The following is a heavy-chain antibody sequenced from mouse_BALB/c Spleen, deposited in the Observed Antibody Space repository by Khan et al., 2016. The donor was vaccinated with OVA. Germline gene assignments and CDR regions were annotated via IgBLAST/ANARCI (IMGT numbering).Heavy chain of an antibody. J-gene: IGHJ2*01. V-gene: IGHV2-2*02. CDR3: ARNRNGYFDY. CDR1: GFSLTSYG. Sequence: QVQLQQPGPGLVQPSQSLSITCTVSGFSLTSYGIHWVRQSPGKGLEWLGVIWSGGITDYNATFISRLSISKDISKSQVFFKMNSLQANDTAIYXCARNRNGYFDYWGQGTTLTVSS. CDR2: IWSGGIT. D-gene: IGHD1-1*02.